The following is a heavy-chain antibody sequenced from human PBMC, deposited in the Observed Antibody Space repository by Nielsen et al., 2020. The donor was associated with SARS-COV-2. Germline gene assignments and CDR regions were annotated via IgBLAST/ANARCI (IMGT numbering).Heavy chain of an antibody. CDR2: IYHSGST. CDR1: GYSISSGHF. V-gene: IGHV4-38-2*02. D-gene: IGHD3-22*01. J-gene: IGHJ4*02. CDR3: ARDQNYYDSSGYTLFDY. Sequence: SETLSLTCTVSGYSISSGHFWVWIRQPPGKGLEWIGSIYHSGSTNNNPSLKSRVTISVDTSKSQFSLKLSSVTAADTAIYYCARDQNYYDSSGYTLFDYWGQGTPVTVSS.